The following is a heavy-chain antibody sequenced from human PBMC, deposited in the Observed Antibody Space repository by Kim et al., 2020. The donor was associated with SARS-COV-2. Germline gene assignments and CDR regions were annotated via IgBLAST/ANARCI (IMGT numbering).Heavy chain of an antibody. Sequence: YAQKFQGRVTMTEDTSTDTAYMELSSLRSEDTAVYYCATFDVVPAAPFDYWGQGTLVTVSS. CDR3: ATFDVVPAAPFDY. V-gene: IGHV1-24*01. J-gene: IGHJ4*02. D-gene: IGHD2-2*01.